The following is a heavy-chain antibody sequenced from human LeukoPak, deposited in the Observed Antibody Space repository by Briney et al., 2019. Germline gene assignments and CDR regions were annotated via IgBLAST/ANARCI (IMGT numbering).Heavy chain of an antibody. J-gene: IGHJ4*02. CDR2: IYYSGST. D-gene: IGHD4-17*01. CDR1: GGSISSYY. Sequence: PSETLSLTCIVSGGSISSYYWSXXXXPPGXXXXWIGYIYYSGSTKYNPSLESRLXXXVXTSKXQFSLKLSSVTAADTAVYYCARHDGDYYSFDYWGQGTLVTVSS. V-gene: IGHV4-59*08. CDR3: ARHDGDYYSFDY.